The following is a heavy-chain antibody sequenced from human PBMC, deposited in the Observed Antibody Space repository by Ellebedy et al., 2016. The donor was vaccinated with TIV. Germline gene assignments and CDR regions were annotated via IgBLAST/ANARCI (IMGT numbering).Heavy chain of an antibody. CDR1: GYTFTSYG. CDR2: ISAYNGNT. CDR3: ARGGIYPQNWFDP. V-gene: IGHV1-18*01. D-gene: IGHD1-1*01. Sequence: ASVTVSCXASGYTFTSYGITWVRQAPGQGLEWMGWISAYNGNTNFAQKFQGRVTMTTDTSTNTVYMELESLRSDDTAVYYCARGGIYPQNWFDPWGQGTLVTVSS. J-gene: IGHJ5*02.